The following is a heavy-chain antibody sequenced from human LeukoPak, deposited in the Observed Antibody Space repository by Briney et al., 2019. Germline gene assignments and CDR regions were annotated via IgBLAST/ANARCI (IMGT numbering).Heavy chain of an antibody. CDR3: AKDMSEWELPSD. D-gene: IGHD1-26*01. CDR2: ISWNSGSI. J-gene: IGHJ4*02. CDR1: GFTFDDYA. Sequence: QSGGSLTLSCAASGFTFDDYAMHWVRQAPGKGLEWVSGISWNSGSIGYADSVKGRFTISRDNAKNSLYLQMNSLRAEDTALYYCAKDMSEWELPSDWGQGTLVTVSS. V-gene: IGHV3-9*01.